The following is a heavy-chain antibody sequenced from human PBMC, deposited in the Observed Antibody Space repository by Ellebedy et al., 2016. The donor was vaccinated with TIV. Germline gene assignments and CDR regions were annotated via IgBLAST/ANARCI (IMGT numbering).Heavy chain of an antibody. CDR1: GFTFSSYS. D-gene: IGHD6-19*01. CDR2: IDSTSTYI. J-gene: IGHJ4*02. V-gene: IGHV3-21*01. CDR3: ARQNPAYSSGQVSPIDH. Sequence: PGGSLRLSCAASGFTFSSYSMGWVRQAPGKGLEWVSSIDSTSTYIYYADSLRGRLTISSDNAKDSLYLQMNSLRAEDTAVYYCARQNPAYSSGQVSPIDHWGQGALVTVSS.